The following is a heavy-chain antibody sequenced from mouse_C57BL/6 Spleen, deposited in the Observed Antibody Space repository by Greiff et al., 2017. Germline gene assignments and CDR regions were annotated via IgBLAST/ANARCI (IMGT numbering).Heavy chain of an antibody. J-gene: IGHJ4*01. Sequence: EVQLQQSGAELVRPGASVKLSCTASGFNIKDDYMHWVKQRPEQGLEWIGWIDPENGDTEYASKFQGKATITADTSSTTTYLQLSSLTSEDTAVYYCLYGSSYGAMDYWGQGTSVTVSS. V-gene: IGHV14-4*01. CDR1: GFNIKDDY. D-gene: IGHD1-1*01. CDR3: LYGSSYGAMDY. CDR2: IDPENGDT.